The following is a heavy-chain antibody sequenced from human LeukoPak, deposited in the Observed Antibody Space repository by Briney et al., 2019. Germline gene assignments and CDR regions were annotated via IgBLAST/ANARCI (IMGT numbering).Heavy chain of an antibody. CDR3: AKDVGKWESLHFFDY. CDR1: GFTFSDYY. J-gene: IGHJ4*02. D-gene: IGHD1-26*01. CDR2: ISSSGSTI. V-gene: IGHV3-11*01. Sequence: GGSLRLSCAASGFTFSDYYMSWIRQAPGKGLEWVSYISSSGSTIYYADSVKGRFTISRDNAKNSLYLQMNSLRAEDTAVYYCAKDVGKWESLHFFDYWGQGTLVTVSS.